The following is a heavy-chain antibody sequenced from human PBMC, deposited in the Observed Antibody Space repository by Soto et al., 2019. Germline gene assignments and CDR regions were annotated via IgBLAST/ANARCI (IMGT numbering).Heavy chain of an antibody. D-gene: IGHD3-3*01. Sequence: QVQLVQSGAEVKKPGSSVKVSCKASGGTFSSYAISWVRQAPGQGLEWMGGIIPIFGTANYAQKFQGRVTITADKSTSTAYMELSSLRSEDTAVYYCARRHDFWSGNTYYYYYGMDVWGQGTTVTVSS. J-gene: IGHJ6*02. CDR2: IIPIFGTA. CDR1: GGTFSSYA. CDR3: ARRHDFWSGNTYYYYYGMDV. V-gene: IGHV1-69*06.